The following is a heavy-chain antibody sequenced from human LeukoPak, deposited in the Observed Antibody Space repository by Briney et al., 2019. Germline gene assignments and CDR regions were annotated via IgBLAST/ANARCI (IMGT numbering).Heavy chain of an antibody. CDR3: AKAIAAAGIRWYEYYYYGMDV. Sequence: GGSLRLSCAASGSTFSNYAMNWVRQAPGKGLEWVSAISGSGGSTYYADSVKGRFTISRDNSKNTLYLQMNSLRAEDTAVYYCAKAIAAAGIRWYEYYYYGMDVWGQGTTVTVSS. J-gene: IGHJ6*02. D-gene: IGHD6-13*01. CDR1: GSTFSNYA. V-gene: IGHV3-23*01. CDR2: ISGSGGST.